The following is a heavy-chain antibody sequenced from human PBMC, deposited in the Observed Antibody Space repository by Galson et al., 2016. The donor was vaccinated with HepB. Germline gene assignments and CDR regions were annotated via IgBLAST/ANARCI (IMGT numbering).Heavy chain of an antibody. CDR3: ARLLRYFGFLRGNYFDF. V-gene: IGHV4-39*07. CDR2: IYYTGSA. Sequence: SETLSLTCTVSGASISSKNYHWGWVRQTPVKGLEWIATIYYTGSAYYHPSLKSRVAISVDTSRNHFSLRLTSVTAAETAMYYCARLLRYFGFLRGNYFDFWGHGTLVTVSS. D-gene: IGHD3-9*01. J-gene: IGHJ4*01. CDR1: GASISSKNYH.